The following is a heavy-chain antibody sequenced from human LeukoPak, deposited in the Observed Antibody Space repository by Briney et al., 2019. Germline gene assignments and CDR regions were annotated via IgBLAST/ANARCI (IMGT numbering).Heavy chain of an antibody. J-gene: IGHJ4*02. CDR3: AKDGLYSSSWYY. Sequence: PGGSLRLSCAASGFTFSSYGMHWVRQAPGKGLEWVAVISYDGSNKYYADSVKGRFTTSRDNSKNTLYLQMNSLRAEDTAVYYCAKDGLYSSSWYYWGQGTLVTVSS. CDR1: GFTFSSYG. D-gene: IGHD6-13*01. V-gene: IGHV3-30*18. CDR2: ISYDGSNK.